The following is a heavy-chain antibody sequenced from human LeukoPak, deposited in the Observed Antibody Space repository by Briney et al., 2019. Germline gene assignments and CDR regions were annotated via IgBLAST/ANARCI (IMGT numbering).Heavy chain of an antibody. CDR2: FKKKTDGGTA. CDR1: CFPFHYAW. V-gene: IGHV3-15*07. J-gene: IGHJ4*02. D-gene: IGHD3-22*01. Sequence: GAPRPSFAAPCFPFHYAWLNLVPPGSGKGAGWGGRFKKKTDGGTADYAAPVKGRFTISRDDSKTTLYLQMNSLKTEDTAVYYCTTDGYDSSGYYYVGVDYWGQGTLVTVSS. CDR3: TTDGYDSSGYYYVGVDY.